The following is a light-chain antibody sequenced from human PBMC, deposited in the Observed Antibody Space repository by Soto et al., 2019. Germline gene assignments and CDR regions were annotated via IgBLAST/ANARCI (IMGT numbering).Light chain of an antibody. CDR2: EVS. CDR3: ISTTTSSPQV. V-gene: IGLV2-14*01. CDR1: SSDIGGYKH. J-gene: IGLJ1*01. Sequence: QSALTQPASVSGSPGQSITISCTGTSSDIGGYKHVSWYQQHPGKAPKLVISEVSNRPSGVSNRFSGSKSGNTASLTISGPQDEDDSDYYCISTTTSSPQVFGTGTKVTVL.